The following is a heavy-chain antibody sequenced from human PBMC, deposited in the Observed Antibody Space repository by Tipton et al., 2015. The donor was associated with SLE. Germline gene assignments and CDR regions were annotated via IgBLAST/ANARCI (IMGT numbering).Heavy chain of an antibody. CDR1: GFTFSSYA. CDR3: ANLRSSASVAFDI. D-gene: IGHD6-6*01. V-gene: IGHV3-23*01. Sequence: SLRLSCAASGFTFSSYAMSWVRQAPGKGLEWVSVISGSGGSTYYADSVKGRFTISRDNSKNTLYLQMNSLRAEDTAVYYCANLRSSASVAFDIWGQGTMVTVSS. CDR2: ISGSGGST. J-gene: IGHJ3*02.